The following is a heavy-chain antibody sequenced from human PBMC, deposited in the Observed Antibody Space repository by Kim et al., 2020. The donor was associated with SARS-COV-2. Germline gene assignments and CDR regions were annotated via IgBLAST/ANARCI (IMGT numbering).Heavy chain of an antibody. CDR3: ASVSRSYYDSSGYEVRYFQH. Sequence: SETLSLTCTVSGGSISSYYWSWIRQPPGKGLEWIGYIYYSGSTNYNPSLKSRVTISVDTSKNQFSLKLSSVTAADTAVYYCASVSRSYYDSSGYEVRYFQHWGQGTLVTVSS. D-gene: IGHD3-22*01. CDR1: GGSISSYY. CDR2: IYYSGST. V-gene: IGHV4-59*13. J-gene: IGHJ1*01.